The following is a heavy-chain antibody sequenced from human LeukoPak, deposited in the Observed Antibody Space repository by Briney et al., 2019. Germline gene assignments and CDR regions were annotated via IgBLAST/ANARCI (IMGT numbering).Heavy chain of an antibody. J-gene: IGHJ5*02. Sequence: GGSLRLSCAASGFTFSDYYMSWIRQAPGKGLEWVSYISSSGSTIYYADSVKGRFTISRDNAKNSLYLQMNSLRAEDTAVYYCARQSYSYYGSGSYDNWFDPWGQGTLVTVSS. CDR1: GFTFSDYY. CDR3: ARQSYSYYGSGSYDNWFDP. V-gene: IGHV3-11*01. CDR2: ISSSGSTI. D-gene: IGHD3-10*01.